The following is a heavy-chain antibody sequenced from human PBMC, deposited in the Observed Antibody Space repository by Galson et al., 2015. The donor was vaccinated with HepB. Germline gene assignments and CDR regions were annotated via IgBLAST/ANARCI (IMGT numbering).Heavy chain of an antibody. Sequence: QSGAEVKRPGESLRISCKGSGYSFTSYWISWVRQMPGKGLEWMGRIDPSDSYTNYSPSFQGHVTISADKSISTAYLQWSSLKASDTAMYYCARRRKDFWSGWGGYYYGMDVWGQGTTVTVSS. D-gene: IGHD3-3*01. CDR3: ARRRKDFWSGWGGYYYGMDV. V-gene: IGHV5-10-1*01. CDR2: IDPSDSYT. J-gene: IGHJ6*02. CDR1: GYSFTSYW.